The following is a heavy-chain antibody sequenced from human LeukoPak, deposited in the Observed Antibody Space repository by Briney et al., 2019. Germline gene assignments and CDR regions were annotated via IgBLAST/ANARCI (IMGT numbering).Heavy chain of an antibody. CDR1: GFTFSSYA. Sequence: GGSLRLSCAASGFTFSSYAMHWVRQAPGKGLEWVAVISYDGSNKYYADSVKGRFTISRDNSKNTLYLQMNSLRAEDTAVYYCAKDCSFWGQGTLVTVSS. V-gene: IGHV3-30*04. J-gene: IGHJ4*02. D-gene: IGHD2-15*01. CDR3: AKDCSF. CDR2: ISYDGSNK.